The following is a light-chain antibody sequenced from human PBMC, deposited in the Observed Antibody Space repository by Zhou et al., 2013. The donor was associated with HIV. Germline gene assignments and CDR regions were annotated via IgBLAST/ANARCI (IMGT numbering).Light chain of an antibody. Sequence: DIQMTQSPSTLSASVGDRVTITCRASQHISDSLAWYQKKPGKAPKLLIYKASNLESGVPSRFSGSGSGTEFTLTISSLQPEDFATYYCQQLNSYPTFGQGTRLEIK. CDR2: KAS. J-gene: IGKJ5*01. CDR3: QQLNSYPT. CDR1: QHISDS. V-gene: IGKV1-5*03.